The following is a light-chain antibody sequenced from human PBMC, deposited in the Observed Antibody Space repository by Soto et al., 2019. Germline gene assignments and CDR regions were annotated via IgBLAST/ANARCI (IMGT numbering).Light chain of an antibody. CDR1: QSVSSSY. Sequence: QFSSTPSFSPGERGTLSCRASQSVSSSYLAWYQQKPGQAPRLLIYGASSRATGIPDRFSGSGSGTDFTLTISRLEPEDFAVYYCQQYGSSPLTFGGGTKVDIK. CDR3: QQYGSSPLT. V-gene: IGKV3-20*01. CDR2: GAS. J-gene: IGKJ4*01.